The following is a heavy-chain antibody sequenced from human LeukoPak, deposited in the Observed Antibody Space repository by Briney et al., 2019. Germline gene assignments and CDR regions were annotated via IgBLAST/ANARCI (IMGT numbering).Heavy chain of an antibody. Sequence: PGGSLRLSCAASGFTFSSYEMNWVRQAPGKGLEWVSTIGGGDTYYADSVKGRFTISRDNSKNTLYLQMNSLSVEDTALYYCAKDGISYNNHYDWFDPWGQGTLVTVSS. CDR1: GFTFSSYE. CDR2: IGGGDT. V-gene: IGHV3-23*01. J-gene: IGHJ5*02. CDR3: AKDGISYNNHYDWFDP. D-gene: IGHD3-10*01.